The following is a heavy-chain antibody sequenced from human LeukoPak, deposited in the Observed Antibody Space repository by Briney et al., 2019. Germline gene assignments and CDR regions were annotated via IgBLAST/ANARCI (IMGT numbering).Heavy chain of an antibody. CDR3: ARVAGWHWFDP. Sequence: GGSLRLSCAASGFTFSSYDMTWVRQAPGRGLEWVSSIRPSGDNTYYGDSVRGRFTISRDNSKNTVYLRMNNMRVDDTAVYYCARVAGWHWFDPWGQGTLVTVSS. D-gene: IGHD6-19*01. J-gene: IGHJ5*02. V-gene: IGHV3-23*01. CDR1: GFTFSSYD. CDR2: IRPSGDNT.